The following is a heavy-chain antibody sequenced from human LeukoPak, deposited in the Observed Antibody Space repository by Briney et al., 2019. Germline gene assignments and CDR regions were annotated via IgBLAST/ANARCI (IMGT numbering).Heavy chain of an antibody. J-gene: IGHJ4*02. V-gene: IGHV4-39*07. CDR1: GGSIRSSSYY. D-gene: IGHD2-2*01. CDR2: IYYSGST. CDR3: ARSYTDIVVVPAAAYLD. Sequence: SETLSLTCTVSGGSIRSSSYYWGWIRQPPGKVLEGNGSIYYSGSTYYNPGLKGRVPISVDTAKSQFSLKLSSVTAADTAVYYCARSYTDIVVVPAAAYLDWGQGTLGTVSS.